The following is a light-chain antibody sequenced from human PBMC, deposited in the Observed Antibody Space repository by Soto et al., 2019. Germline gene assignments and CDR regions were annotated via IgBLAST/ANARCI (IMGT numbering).Light chain of an antibody. Sequence: QSVLTQPPSASATPGPRVTISCSGRGSDVGSNTVNWYQQFPGAAPKLLIYSNDQRPSGVPDRFSASKFGTSASLAISGLQAEDEADYYCATWDDSLFGHVFGTGTKVTVL. V-gene: IGLV1-44*01. J-gene: IGLJ1*01. CDR1: GSDVGSNT. CDR2: SND. CDR3: ATWDDSLFGHV.